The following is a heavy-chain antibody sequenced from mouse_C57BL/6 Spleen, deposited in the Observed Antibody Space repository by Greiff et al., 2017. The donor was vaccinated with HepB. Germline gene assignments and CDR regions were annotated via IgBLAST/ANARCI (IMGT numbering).Heavy chain of an antibody. J-gene: IGHJ1*03. V-gene: IGHV14-3*01. CDR3: VHYDYDVRYFDV. D-gene: IGHD2-4*01. CDR2: IDPANGNT. Sequence: VHVKQSVAELVRPGASVKLSCTASGFNIKNTYMHWVKQRPEQGLEWIGRIDPANGNTKYAPKFQGKATITADTSSNTAYLQLSSLTSEDTAIYYCVHYDYDVRYFDVWGTGTTVTVSS. CDR1: GFNIKNTY.